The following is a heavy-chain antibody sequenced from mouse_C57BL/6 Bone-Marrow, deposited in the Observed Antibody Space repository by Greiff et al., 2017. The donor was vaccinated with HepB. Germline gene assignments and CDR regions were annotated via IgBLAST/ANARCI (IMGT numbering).Heavy chain of an antibody. CDR2: SRNKANDYTT. CDR1: GFTFSDFY. CDR3: ARDPYYYGSSFWYFDV. Sequence: EVMLVESGGGLVQSGRSLRLSCATSGFTFSDFYMEWVRQAPGKGLEWIAASRNKANDYTTEYSASVKGRFIVSRDTSQSILYLQMNALRAEDTAIYYCARDPYYYGSSFWYFDVWGTGTTVTVSS. D-gene: IGHD1-1*01. J-gene: IGHJ1*03. V-gene: IGHV7-1*01.